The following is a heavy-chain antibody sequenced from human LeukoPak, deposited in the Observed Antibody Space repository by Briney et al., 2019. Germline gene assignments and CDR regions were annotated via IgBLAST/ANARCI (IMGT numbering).Heavy chain of an antibody. V-gene: IGHV4-59*01. D-gene: IGHD3-22*01. Sequence: SETLSLTCTVSGGSISSYYWSWIRQPPGKGLEWIGYIYYSGSTNYNPSLKSRVTISVDTSKNQFSLKLSSVTAADTAVYYCPRDPDYYDSSGRAFDIWGQGTMVTVSS. CDR1: GGSISSYY. CDR3: PRDPDYYDSSGRAFDI. J-gene: IGHJ3*02. CDR2: IYYSGST.